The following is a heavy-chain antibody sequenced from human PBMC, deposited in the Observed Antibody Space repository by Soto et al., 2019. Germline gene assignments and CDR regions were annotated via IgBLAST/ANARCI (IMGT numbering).Heavy chain of an antibody. D-gene: IGHD6-6*01. CDR1: GFTFSSYS. V-gene: IGHV3-21*01. CDR2: ISSSSSYI. CDR3: ASGIAARRGRNYYYYYYMDV. Sequence: EVQLVESGGGLVKPGGSLRLSCAASGFTFSSYSMNWVRQAPGKGLEWVSSISSSSSYIYYADSVKGRFTISRDNAKNSLYLQMNSLRAEDTAVYYCASGIAARRGRNYYYYYYMDVWGKGTTVTVSS. J-gene: IGHJ6*03.